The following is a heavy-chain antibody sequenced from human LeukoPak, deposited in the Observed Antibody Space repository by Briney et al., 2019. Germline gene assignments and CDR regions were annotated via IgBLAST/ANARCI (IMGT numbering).Heavy chain of an antibody. CDR2: ISDYNGNT. V-gene: IGHV1-18*01. D-gene: IGHD6-13*01. CDR3: ATEPGIAAAGTIDY. CDR1: GYTFTSYG. J-gene: IGHJ4*02. Sequence: ASVKVSCQASGYTFTSYGISWVRQAPGQGLEWMGWISDYNGNTNYAQKLQGRVTMTTDTSTSTAYMELRSLRSDDTAVYYCATEPGIAAAGTIDYWGQGTLVTVSS.